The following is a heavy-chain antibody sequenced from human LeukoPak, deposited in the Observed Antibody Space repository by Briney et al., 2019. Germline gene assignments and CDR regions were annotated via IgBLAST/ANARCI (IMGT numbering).Heavy chain of an antibody. J-gene: IGHJ4*02. CDR2: ISNDESNK. Sequence: GGSLRLSCAASGFTFSSSAMHWVRQPPGKGLEWVTVISNDESNKYYADSVKGRFTISRDNSKNMLYLQMNSLRTEDTAVYFCAKVGSGNDYYWGQGTLVTVSS. CDR3: AKVGSGNDYY. CDR1: GFTFSSSA. V-gene: IGHV3-30*18. D-gene: IGHD5-12*01.